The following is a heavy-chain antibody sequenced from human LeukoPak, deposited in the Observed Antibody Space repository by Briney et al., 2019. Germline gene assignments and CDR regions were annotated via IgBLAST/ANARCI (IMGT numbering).Heavy chain of an antibody. D-gene: IGHD6-19*01. CDR2: ISGSGGST. CDR3: AKDRKYSSGWANTDY. CDR1: GFTFSSYA. V-gene: IGHV3-23*01. J-gene: IGHJ4*02. Sequence: GGSLRLSCAASGFTFSSYAMSWVRQAPGKGLEWVSPISGSGGSTYYADSVKGRFTISRDNSKNTLYLQMNSLRAEDTAVYYCAKDRKYSSGWANTDYWGQGTLVTVSS.